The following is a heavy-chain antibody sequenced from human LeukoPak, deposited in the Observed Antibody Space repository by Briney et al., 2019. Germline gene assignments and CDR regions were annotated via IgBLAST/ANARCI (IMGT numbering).Heavy chain of an antibody. CDR3: ARGGVNYKIAGP. J-gene: IGHJ5*02. D-gene: IGHD3-10*01. CDR2: IYYSGST. Sequence: SETLSLTCTVSGGSITSYYWSWIRQPPGKGLEWIGYIYYSGSTNYNPSLKSRVTISVDTSKNQFSLKLSSVTAADTAVYYCARGGVNYKIAGPWGQGALVTVSS. CDR1: GGSITSYY. V-gene: IGHV4-59*01.